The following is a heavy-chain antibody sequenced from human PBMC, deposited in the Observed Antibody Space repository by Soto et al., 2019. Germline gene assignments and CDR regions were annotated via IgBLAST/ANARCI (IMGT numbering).Heavy chain of an antibody. D-gene: IGHD2-15*01. J-gene: IGHJ4*02. CDR3: ARARCSSGQCYYFDY. Sequence: EVQLVESGEGLVQPGGSLRLSCAASGFTFSSYNIHWIRQAPGKGLEFVSAISRSGDRTYYADSVKGRFTITRENSKNTVWLQMGSLRGEDMAVYYCARARCSSGQCYYFDYWGRGALVSVSS. CDR1: GFTFSSYN. V-gene: IGHV3-64*02. CDR2: ISRSGDRT.